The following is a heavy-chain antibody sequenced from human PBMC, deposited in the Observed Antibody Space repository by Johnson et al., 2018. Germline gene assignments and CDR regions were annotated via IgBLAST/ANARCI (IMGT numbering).Heavy chain of an antibody. J-gene: IGHJ3*02. CDR3: AKPLWFRLSGAFDI. Sequence: QVQLVESGGGVVQPGRSLRLSCAASGFTFSSYGMHWVRQAPGKGLGWVAVISYDGSNKYYADSVKGRFTISRDNSKNTLYLQMNSLRAEDTAVYYCAKPLWFRLSGAFDIWGQGTMVTVSS. V-gene: IGHV3-30*18. CDR1: GFTFSSYG. CDR2: ISYDGSNK. D-gene: IGHD3-16*02.